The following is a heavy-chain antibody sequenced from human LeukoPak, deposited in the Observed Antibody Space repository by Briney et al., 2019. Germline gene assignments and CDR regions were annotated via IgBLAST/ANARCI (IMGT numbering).Heavy chain of an antibody. CDR1: GGPFNSYA. V-gene: IGHV1-69*13. CDR2: IIPMFETA. D-gene: IGHD3-10*01. CDR3: ARHRGGHCSTDNCHHYSDY. Sequence: GASVKVSCKSSGGPFNSYAISWVRQAHGQGLEWMGGIIPMFETAHYSQKFQGRVTITADESTTTVFMELSSLRSDDSAVYYCARHRGGHCSTDNCHHYSDYWGQGTLVTVSS. J-gene: IGHJ4*02.